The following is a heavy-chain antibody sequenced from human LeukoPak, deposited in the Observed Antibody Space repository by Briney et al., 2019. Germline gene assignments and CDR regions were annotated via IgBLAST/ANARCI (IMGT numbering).Heavy chain of an antibody. CDR1: GFTFSSYE. CDR3: AREKSYYDSSGYYRWFDP. D-gene: IGHD3-22*01. Sequence: GGSLRLSXAASGFTFSSYEMNWVCQAPGKGLEWVSYISSSGSTIYYADSVKGRFTISRDNAKNSLYLQMNSLRAEDTAVYYCAREKSYYDSSGYYRWFDPWGQGTLVTVSS. V-gene: IGHV3-48*03. CDR2: ISSSGSTI. J-gene: IGHJ5*02.